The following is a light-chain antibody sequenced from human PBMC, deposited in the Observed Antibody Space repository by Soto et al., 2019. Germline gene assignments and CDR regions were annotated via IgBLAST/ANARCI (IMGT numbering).Light chain of an antibody. CDR1: QGISNY. CDR3: QKYNSAPPTWT. CDR2: AAS. J-gene: IGKJ1*01. Sequence: DIQMTQSPSSLSASVGDRVTITCRASQGISNYLAWYQQKPGKVPKLLIYAASTLQSGAPSRFSGSGSGTDFTLTISSLQPEDVATYYWQKYNSAPPTWTFGQGTKVEIK. V-gene: IGKV1-27*01.